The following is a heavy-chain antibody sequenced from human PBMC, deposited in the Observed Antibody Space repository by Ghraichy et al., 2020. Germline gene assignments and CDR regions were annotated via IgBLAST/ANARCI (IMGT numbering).Heavy chain of an antibody. CDR3: ARDGPWYDPFDV. CDR2: IIPIFGTA. J-gene: IGHJ6*04. CDR1: GGTFSSYA. Sequence: SAKVSCKASGGTFSSYAISWVRQAPGQGLEWMGGIIPIFGTANYAQKFQGRVTITADESTSTAYMELSSLRSEDTAVYYCARDGPWYDPFDVWGKGTTVTVSS. V-gene: IGHV1-69*13. D-gene: IGHD3-3*01.